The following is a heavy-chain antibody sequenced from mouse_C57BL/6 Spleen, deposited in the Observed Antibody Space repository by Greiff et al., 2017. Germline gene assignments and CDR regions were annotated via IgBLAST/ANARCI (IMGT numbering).Heavy chain of an antibody. J-gene: IGHJ1*03. Sequence: VQLQQSGPELVKPGASVKISCKASGYSFTDYNMNWVKQSNGTSLEWIGVINPNYGTTSYNQKFKGKATLTVDPSYSTAYMQLNSRTSEDDSVYYCGRGIYYGNYGYFDVWGTGTTVTVSS. D-gene: IGHD2-1*01. CDR3: GRGIYYGNYGYFDV. V-gene: IGHV1-39*01. CDR1: GYSFTDYN. CDR2: INPNYGTT.